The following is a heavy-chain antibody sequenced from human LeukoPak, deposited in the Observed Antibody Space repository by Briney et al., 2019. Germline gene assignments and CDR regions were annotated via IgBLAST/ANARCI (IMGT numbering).Heavy chain of an antibody. J-gene: IGHJ4*02. CDR3: VSFYETY. V-gene: IGHV3-74*01. Sequence: PGGSLRLSCAASGHYWMHWVRQAPGKGLVWVSHINSDGSWTTYVDSVKGRFTISKDNAKNMVYLQMNNLRAEDTAVYYCVSFYETYWGRGTLVTVSS. CDR1: GHYW. D-gene: IGHD2-2*01. CDR2: INSDGSWT.